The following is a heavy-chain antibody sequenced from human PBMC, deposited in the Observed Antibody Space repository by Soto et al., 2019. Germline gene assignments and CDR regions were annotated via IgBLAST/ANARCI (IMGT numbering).Heavy chain of an antibody. D-gene: IGHD2-8*02. Sequence: KPSETLSLTCTVSGGPVRDAYSYWTWIRQPPGKGLEWMGYLSYTGSTYYNPSLRNRASISVDESSNHLSLRLSSVTAADTAVYYCARELEGGVFDIWGRGTLVTVSS. J-gene: IGHJ3*02. CDR3: ARELEGGVFDI. CDR1: GGPVRDAYSY. V-gene: IGHV4-30-4*01. CDR2: LSYTGST.